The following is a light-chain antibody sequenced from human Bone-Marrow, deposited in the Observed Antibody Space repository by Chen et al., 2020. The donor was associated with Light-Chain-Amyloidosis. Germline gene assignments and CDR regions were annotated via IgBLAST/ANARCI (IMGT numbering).Light chain of an antibody. CDR2: EVN. J-gene: IGLJ2*01. Sequence: QSALTQPASVSGSPGQSITTSCTGSSSDVGNYNLVSWYQQHPGKAPKLMIFEVNKRPSGVSNRFSGSKSGNTASLTISGLLAEDEADYHCGSYAGSNTVVFGGGTKLTVL. CDR1: SSDVGNYNL. CDR3: GSYAGSNTVV. V-gene: IGLV2-23*02.